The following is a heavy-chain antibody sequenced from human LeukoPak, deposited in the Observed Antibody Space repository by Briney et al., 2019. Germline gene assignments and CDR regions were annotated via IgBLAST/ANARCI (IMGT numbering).Heavy chain of an antibody. D-gene: IGHD3-3*01. CDR3: AKGSKEVLFTRDHHMDV. CDR1: GFTVSSNY. J-gene: IGHJ6*03. V-gene: IGHV3-53*01. Sequence: GGSLRLSCAASGFTVSSNYMSWVRQAPGKGLEWVSVIYSGGSTYYADSVQGRFTISRDNSKSTLYIQMNSLRAEDTAVYYCAKGSKEVLFTRDHHMDVWGKGTTVTISS. CDR2: IYSGGST.